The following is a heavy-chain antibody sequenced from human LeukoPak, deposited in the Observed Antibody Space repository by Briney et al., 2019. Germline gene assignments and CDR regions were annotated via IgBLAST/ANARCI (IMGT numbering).Heavy chain of an antibody. Sequence: PGGSLRLSCAASGFTFSSYGMHWVRQAPGKGLEWVAFIRYDVSNKCYADSVKGRFTISRDNSKNTLYLQMNSLRAEDTAVYYCAKVPPPVVVITYYYYYYMDVWGKGTTVTVSS. J-gene: IGHJ6*03. CDR2: IRYDVSNK. V-gene: IGHV3-30*02. CDR1: GFTFSSYG. D-gene: IGHD3-22*01. CDR3: AKVPPPVVVITYYYYYYMDV.